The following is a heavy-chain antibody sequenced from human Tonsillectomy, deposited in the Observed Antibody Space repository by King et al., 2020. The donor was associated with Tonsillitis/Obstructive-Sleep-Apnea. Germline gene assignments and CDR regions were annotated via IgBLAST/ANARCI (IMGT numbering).Heavy chain of an antibody. CDR2: IFVGSGNT. D-gene: IGHD1-14*01. CDR1: GFTFTSSA. J-gene: IGHJ5*02. Sequence: QLVQSGPEVKKPGTSVKVSCMASGFTFTSSAVQWVRQARGQRLEWIGWIFVGSGNTNYAQKFQERVTITRAMSTRTAYMELRSLRSEDTAVYYCAADLGLTRFDPWGQGTLVTVSS. V-gene: IGHV1-58*01. CDR3: AADLGLTRFDP.